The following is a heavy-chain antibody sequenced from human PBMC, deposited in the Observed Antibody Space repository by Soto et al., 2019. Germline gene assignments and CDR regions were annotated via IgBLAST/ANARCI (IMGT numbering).Heavy chain of an antibody. J-gene: IGHJ6*02. D-gene: IGHD6-6*01. V-gene: IGHV3-15*07. Sequence: EVQLVESGGGLEEPGGSLRLSCAASGFTFRKAWMNWVRQAPGKGLEWVGRINSNTDGGTIDYAVPVKGRITISKADSKTTLYMQLNSLKTDDTAVYYCTTGNSPYGSSWWSDYYYYGMDFWGQGTTVTVSS. CDR1: GFTFRKAW. CDR3: TTGNSPYGSSWWSDYYYYGMDF. CDR2: INSNTDGGTI.